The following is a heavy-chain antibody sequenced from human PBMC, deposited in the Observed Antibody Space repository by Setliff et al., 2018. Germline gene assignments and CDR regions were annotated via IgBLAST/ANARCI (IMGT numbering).Heavy chain of an antibody. CDR3: ARDGVFYAMDA. CDR2: MFVSKTT. Sequence: PSETLSLTCTVSGGSITESCWSWIRQPAGKGLEWIGRMFVSKTTDYNPSLRSRVTMSMDTPNNEFYLNLSSVTAADTALYYCARDGVFYAMDAWGHGTTVTVSS. V-gene: IGHV4-4*07. CDR1: GGSITESC. D-gene: IGHD3-10*01. J-gene: IGHJ6*02.